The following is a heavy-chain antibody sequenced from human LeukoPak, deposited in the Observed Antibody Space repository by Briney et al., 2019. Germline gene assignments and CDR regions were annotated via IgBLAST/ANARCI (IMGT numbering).Heavy chain of an antibody. J-gene: IGHJ6*03. CDR3: ARTSVTYYYYYYMDV. V-gene: IGHV4-38-2*02. D-gene: IGHD4-11*01. Sequence: SETLSLTCTVSGYSIGSGYYWGWIRQPPGKGLEWIGSIYHSGSTYYNPSLKSRVTISVDTSKDQFSLKLSSVTAADTAVYYCARTSVTYYYYYYMDVWGKGTTVTVSS. CDR2: IYHSGST. CDR1: GYSIGSGYY.